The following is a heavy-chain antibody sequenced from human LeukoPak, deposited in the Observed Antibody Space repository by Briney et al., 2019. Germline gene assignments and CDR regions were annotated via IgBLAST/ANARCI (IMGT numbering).Heavy chain of an antibody. CDR3: ARDGTGRINIAVPGGDY. V-gene: IGHV3-7*01. Sequence: GGSLRLSCAASGFTFSNYWMTWVRQAPGKGLEWVANIKQDGSEKYYVDSVKGRFTISRDDAKNSLYLQMNSLRAEDTAIYYCARDGTGRINIAVPGGDYWGQGTLVTVSS. CDR2: IKQDGSEK. J-gene: IGHJ4*02. CDR1: GFTFSNYW. D-gene: IGHD6-19*01.